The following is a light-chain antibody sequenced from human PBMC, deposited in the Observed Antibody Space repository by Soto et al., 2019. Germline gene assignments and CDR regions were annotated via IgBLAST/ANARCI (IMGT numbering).Light chain of an antibody. CDR3: SSYTSSSTLV. CDR1: SSDVGGYNF. Sequence: QSALTQPASVSGSPGQSITISCAGTSSDVGGYNFVSWYQHHPGKVPKLMIYDVSNRPSGVSNRFSGSKPGNTASLTISGLQAEDEADYYCSSYTSSSTLVFGGGTQLTVL. J-gene: IGLJ2*01. V-gene: IGLV2-14*03. CDR2: DVS.